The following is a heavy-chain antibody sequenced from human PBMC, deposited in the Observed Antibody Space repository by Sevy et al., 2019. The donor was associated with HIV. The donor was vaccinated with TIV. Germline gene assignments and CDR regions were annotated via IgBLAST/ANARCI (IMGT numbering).Heavy chain of an antibody. D-gene: IGHD3-22*01. CDR1: GYIFTSYG. Sequence: ASVKVSCKASGYIFTSYGISWERQAPGQGLEWMGWISNYNGNTNYAQKVQGRVTMTTDTSTSTAYMELRSLRSDDTAVYYCARGTTMIGHGVLSYGMDVWGQGTTVTVSS. V-gene: IGHV1-18*01. CDR2: ISNYNGNT. CDR3: ARGTTMIGHGVLSYGMDV. J-gene: IGHJ6*02.